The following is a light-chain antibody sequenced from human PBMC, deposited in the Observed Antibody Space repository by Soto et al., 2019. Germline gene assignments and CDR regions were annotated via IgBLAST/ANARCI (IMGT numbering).Light chain of an antibody. V-gene: IGLV2-14*03. CDR1: SSDVGGYNY. CDR3: SSYTSSAPYV. Sequence: QSVLTQPASVSGSPGQSLTISCTGTSSDVGGYNYVSWYQHYPGKAPKLMIYDVSNRPSGVSNRFSGSKSGNTASLTISGLQAADEAAYYCSSYTSSAPYVFGTGTKVTVL. J-gene: IGLJ1*01. CDR2: DVS.